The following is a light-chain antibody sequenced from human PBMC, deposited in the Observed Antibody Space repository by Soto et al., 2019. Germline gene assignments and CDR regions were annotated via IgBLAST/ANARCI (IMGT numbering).Light chain of an antibody. Sequence: QSVLTQPASVSGSPGQLITISCTGTSSDVGGYNFVSWYQQHPGKAPKLMIYDVSNRPSGVSNRFSGSKSGNTASLTISGLQAEDEADYYCNSYTSSSTRVFGTGTKLTVL. CDR2: DVS. CDR1: SSDVGGYNF. J-gene: IGLJ1*01. CDR3: NSYTSSSTRV. V-gene: IGLV2-14*01.